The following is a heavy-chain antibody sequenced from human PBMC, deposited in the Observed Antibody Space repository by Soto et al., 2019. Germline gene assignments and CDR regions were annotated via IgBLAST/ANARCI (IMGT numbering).Heavy chain of an antibody. Sequence: QVQLVQSGAEVKKPGASVKVSCKASGYTFTSYAMHWVRQAPGQRLEWMGWINAGNGNTKYSQKFQGRVTITRDTSASTAFMELSSLRSEDTAVYYCARWVSRSDNFDYWGQGTLVTVSS. CDR3: ARWVSRSDNFDY. J-gene: IGHJ4*02. CDR2: INAGNGNT. D-gene: IGHD3-10*01. CDR1: GYTFTSYA. V-gene: IGHV1-3*01.